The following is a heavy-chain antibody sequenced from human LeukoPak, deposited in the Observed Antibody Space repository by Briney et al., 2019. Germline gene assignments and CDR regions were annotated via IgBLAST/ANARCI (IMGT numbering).Heavy chain of an antibody. J-gene: IGHJ4*02. CDR1: GFTFSSYG. Sequence: GGSLRLSCAASGFTFSSYGMSWVRQAPGRGLEWVSGISGSGDSTKYEDFVKGRFTSPRDNSKNTLYLQMNSLRVEDTAVYYCARDQEAQLWLRGGYFGYWGQGTLVTVSS. V-gene: IGHV3-23*01. CDR2: ISGSGDST. CDR3: ARDQEAQLWLRGGYFGY. D-gene: IGHD5-18*01.